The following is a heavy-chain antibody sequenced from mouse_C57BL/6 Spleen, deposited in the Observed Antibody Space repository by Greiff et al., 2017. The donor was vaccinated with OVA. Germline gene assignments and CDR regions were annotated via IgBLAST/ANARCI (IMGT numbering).Heavy chain of an antibody. J-gene: IGHJ4*01. V-gene: IGHV1-69*01. CDR2: IDPSDSYT. CDR1: GYTFTSYW. D-gene: IGHD1-1*01. CDR3: ARHCDVRSMDY. Sequence: QVQLQQPGAELVMPGASVKLSCKASGYTFTSYWMHWVKQRPGQGLEWIGEIDPSDSYTNYNQKFKGKSTLTVDKSSSTAYMQLSSLTSEDSAVYYCARHCDVRSMDYWGQGTSVTVSS.